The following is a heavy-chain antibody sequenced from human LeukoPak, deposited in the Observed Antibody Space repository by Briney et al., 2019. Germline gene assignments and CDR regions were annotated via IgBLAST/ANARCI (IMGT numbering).Heavy chain of an antibody. CDR3: ARDSSEFRSLIPH. V-gene: IGHV1-69*13. J-gene: IGHJ1*01. D-gene: IGHD2-21*01. CDR1: GGTFSSHA. CDR2: IIPIFGTA. Sequence: SVKVSCKASGGTFSSHAISWVRQAPGQGLEWMGGIIPIFGTAKYAQKFQGRVTITADESTSTAYMELSSLRSEDTAVYYCARDSSEFRSLIPHWGQGTLVTVSS.